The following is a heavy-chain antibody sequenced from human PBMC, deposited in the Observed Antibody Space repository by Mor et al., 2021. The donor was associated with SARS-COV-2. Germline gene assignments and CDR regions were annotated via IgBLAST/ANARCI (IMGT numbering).Heavy chain of an antibody. V-gene: IGHV1-2*04. CDR3: AREAQCGSGGSCYLDY. J-gene: IGHJ4*02. CDR2: NPNSGGT. D-gene: IGHD2-15*01. Sequence: NPNSGGTNYAQKFQGWVTMTRDTSISTAYMELSRLRSDDTAVYYCAREAQCGSGGSCYLDYWGQGTLVTVSS.